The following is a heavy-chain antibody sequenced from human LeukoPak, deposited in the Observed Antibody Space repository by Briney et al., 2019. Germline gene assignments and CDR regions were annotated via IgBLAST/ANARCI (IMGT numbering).Heavy chain of an antibody. D-gene: IGHD6-13*01. CDR1: GGSISSYY. J-gene: IGHJ4*02. CDR2: LYYSGIT. CDR3: ARSYSSSWDY. Sequence: SETLSLTCTVSGGSISSYYWSWVRQPPGKGLEWIGDLYYSGITHYNPSLKSRVTMSVDTSKNQFSLRLTSVTAADTAVYYCARSYSSSWDYWGRGTLVTVSS. V-gene: IGHV4-59*01.